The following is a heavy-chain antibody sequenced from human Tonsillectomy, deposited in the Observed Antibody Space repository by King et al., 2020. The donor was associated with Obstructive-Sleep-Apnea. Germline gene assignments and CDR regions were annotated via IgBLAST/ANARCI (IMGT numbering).Heavy chain of an antibody. V-gene: IGHV4-59*01. J-gene: IGHJ5*01. Sequence: QLQESGPGLVKPSETLSLTCSVSGGSISSYYWSWIRQPPGKGLEWIGDISYTGGTNYNPSLKSRVTISVDTSKKKFSLKLSSVTAADTAVYYCARDYYGSGTGTWFDSWGQGTLVTVSS. D-gene: IGHD3-10*01. CDR1: GGSISSYY. CDR2: ISYTGGT. CDR3: ARDYYGSGTGTWFDS.